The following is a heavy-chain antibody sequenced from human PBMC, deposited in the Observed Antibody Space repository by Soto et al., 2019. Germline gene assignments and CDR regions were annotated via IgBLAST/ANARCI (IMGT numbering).Heavy chain of an antibody. Sequence: EVQLLESGGDLVQPGGSLRLSCAASGFTFGDFAMNWVRQAPGKGLEWVSGITGGGDYTFYADAVKGRFTISRVQPKNTVYLQKNSLRPEDTALYYCVKKIAGTTTNGAYWYFDLWGRGTLVTVSS. J-gene: IGHJ2*01. CDR3: VKKIAGTTTNGAYWYFDL. D-gene: IGHD2-8*01. CDR2: ITGGGDYT. V-gene: IGHV3-23*01. CDR1: GFTFGDFA.